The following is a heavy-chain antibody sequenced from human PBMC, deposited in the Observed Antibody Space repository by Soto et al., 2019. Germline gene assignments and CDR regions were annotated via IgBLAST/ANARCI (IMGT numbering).Heavy chain of an antibody. CDR3: ARDHHRKSVAGLRDYYYYGMDV. V-gene: IGHV3-21*01. CDR1: GFTFSSYS. D-gene: IGHD6-19*01. CDR2: ISSSSSYI. Sequence: GGSLRLSCAASGFTFSSYSMNWVRQAPGKGLEWVSSISSSSSYIYYADSVKGRFTISRDNAKNSLYLQMNSLRAEDTAVYYCARDHHRKSVAGLRDYYYYGMDVWGQGTTVTVSS. J-gene: IGHJ6*02.